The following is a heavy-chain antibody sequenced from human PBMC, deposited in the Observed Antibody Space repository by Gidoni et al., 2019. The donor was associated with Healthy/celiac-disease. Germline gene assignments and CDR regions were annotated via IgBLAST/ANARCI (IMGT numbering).Heavy chain of an antibody. D-gene: IGHD3-22*01. Sequence: QVQLVQAGAEVKTPGSPVKVSCKASVGTFSSYAISWVRQAPGQGIEWMGRIIPILGIANYAQKFQGRVTITADKSTSTDYMELSSLRSEDTAVHYCARGLGYYYDSSGYYSFDYWGQGTLVTVSS. CDR1: VGTFSSYA. J-gene: IGHJ4*02. CDR2: IIPILGIA. CDR3: ARGLGYYYDSSGYYSFDY. V-gene: IGHV1-69*09.